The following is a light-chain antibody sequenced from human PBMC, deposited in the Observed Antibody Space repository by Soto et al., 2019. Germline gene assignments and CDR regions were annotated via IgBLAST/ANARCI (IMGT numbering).Light chain of an antibody. J-gene: IGLJ1*01. CDR3: ASYAGTKLFV. CDR2: EVT. Sequence: QSALTQPPTPSGSPGQSLTISCTGTRSDVGFYNFVSWYQQRPGKAPKLVIYEVTKRPSGVPDRFAGSKSGSTASLTVSGLQAGDEADYYCASYAGTKLFVFGSGTKVTV. CDR1: RSDVGFYNF. V-gene: IGLV2-8*01.